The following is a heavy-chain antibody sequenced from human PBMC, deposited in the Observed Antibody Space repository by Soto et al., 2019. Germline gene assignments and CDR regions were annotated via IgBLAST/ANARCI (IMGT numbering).Heavy chain of an antibody. CDR1: GGSISSYY. CDR3: ARVPSNYDILTGYYYYYYMDV. Sequence: SETLSLTCTVSGGSISSYYWSWIRQPPGKGLEWIGYIYYSGSTNYNPSLKSRVTISVDTSKNQFSLKLSSVTAADTAVYYCARVPSNYDILTGYYYYYYMDVWGKGTTVTVSS. D-gene: IGHD3-9*01. J-gene: IGHJ6*03. V-gene: IGHV4-59*01. CDR2: IYYSGST.